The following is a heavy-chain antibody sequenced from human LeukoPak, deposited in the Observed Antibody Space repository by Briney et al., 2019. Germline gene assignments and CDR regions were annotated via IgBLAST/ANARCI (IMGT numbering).Heavy chain of an antibody. CDR2: ISGSGGST. V-gene: IGHV3-23*01. CDR1: GFTFSSYA. Sequence: PGGSLRLSCAASGFTFSSYAMSWVRQAPGKGLEWVSAISGSGGSTYYADSVKGRFTISRDNSKNTLYLQMNSLRAEDTAVYYCARFSSNGVSEFAYWGQGTLVTVSS. D-gene: IGHD2-8*01. CDR3: ARFSSNGVSEFAY. J-gene: IGHJ4*02.